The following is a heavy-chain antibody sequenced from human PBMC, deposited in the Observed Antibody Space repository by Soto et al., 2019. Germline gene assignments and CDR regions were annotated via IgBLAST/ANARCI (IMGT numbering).Heavy chain of an antibody. CDR3: ARGTSWQLPFDY. CDR1: SCSMSSYY. J-gene: IGHJ4*02. CDR2: ISYSGST. V-gene: IGHV4-59*01. Sequence: PXETLSLTCTVASCSMSSYYWSWIRQPPGKRLDWIGYISYSGSTDYNPSLKSRVTISGDTSKNQFSLKVSSVTAADTAVYYCARGTSWQLPFDYWGQGTLVTVSS. D-gene: IGHD6-13*01.